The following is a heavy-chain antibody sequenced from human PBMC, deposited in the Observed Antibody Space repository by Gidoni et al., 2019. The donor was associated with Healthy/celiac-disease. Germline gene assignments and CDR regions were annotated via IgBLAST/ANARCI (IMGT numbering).Heavy chain of an antibody. Sequence: EVQLVESGGGLAQPGGSLRLSCAASGFTFSSYDMHWVRQATGKGLEWVSAIGTAGDTYYPGSVKGRFTISRENAKNSLYLQMNSLRAGDTAVYYCARVWVEPHYFNWYFDLWGRGTLVTVSS. V-gene: IGHV3-13*01. CDR3: ARVWVEPHYFNWYFDL. D-gene: IGHD1-1*01. CDR2: IGTAGDT. CDR1: GFTFSSYD. J-gene: IGHJ2*01.